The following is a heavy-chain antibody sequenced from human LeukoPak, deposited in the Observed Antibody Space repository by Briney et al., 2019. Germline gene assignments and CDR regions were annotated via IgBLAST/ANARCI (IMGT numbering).Heavy chain of an antibody. D-gene: IGHD1-26*01. CDR2: IYHRGST. Sequence: SETLSLTCTVSGGSISDWYWSWIRQPPGKGLEWIGSIYHRGSTHYSSSLKSRVAISVDTSKNQLSLRMSSVTAADTAVYYCARGVGLTQGGTFDYWGQGTLVTVSS. V-gene: IGHV4-4*09. J-gene: IGHJ4*02. CDR1: GGSISDWY. CDR3: ARGVGLTQGGTFDY.